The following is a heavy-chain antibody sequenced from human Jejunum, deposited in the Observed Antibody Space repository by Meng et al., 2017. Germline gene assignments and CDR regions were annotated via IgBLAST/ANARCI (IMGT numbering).Heavy chain of an antibody. V-gene: IGHV4-59*02. CDR2: SYHTEST. J-gene: IGHJ4*02. CDR1: GGSVSSYY. CDR3: ARLRNGNHYEFDY. D-gene: IGHD5-24*01. Sequence: SETLSLTCTVSGGSVSSYYWSWIRQPPGKGPEYIGCSYHTESTNYNPSLRSRVTISIDTSKNQFSLRLTSVTAADSARYYCARLRNGNHYEFDYWGQGTLVTVSS.